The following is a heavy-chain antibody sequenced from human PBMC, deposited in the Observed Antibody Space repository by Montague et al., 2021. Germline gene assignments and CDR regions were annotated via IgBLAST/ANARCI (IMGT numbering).Heavy chain of an antibody. D-gene: IGHD2-21*01. CDR1: GFTFSNYW. J-gene: IGHJ4*02. V-gene: IGHV3-7*01. CDR2: IKQDGSEK. CDR3: ARDQGQGYCGGDCYVGLDY. Sequence: SLRLSCAASGFTFSNYWMSWVRQAPGKGLEWVANIKQDGSEKHYVDSVNGRFTISRDNAKNSLYLQMNSLRAEDTAVYFCARDQGQGYCGGDCYVGLDYWGQGTLVTVSS.